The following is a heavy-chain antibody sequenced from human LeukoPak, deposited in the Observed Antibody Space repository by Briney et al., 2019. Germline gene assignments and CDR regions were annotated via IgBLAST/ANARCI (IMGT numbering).Heavy chain of an antibody. J-gene: IGHJ2*01. CDR3: ARDSGITIFRTWYFDL. CDR1: GFTFSSYW. CDR2: INSDGSST. Sequence: PGGSLRLSCAASGFTFSSYWMHWVRQAPGKGLVRVSRINSDGSSTSYADSVKGRFTISRDNAKNKLYLQMNSLRAEDTAVYYCARDSGITIFRTWYFDLWGRGTLVTVSS. V-gene: IGHV3-74*01. D-gene: IGHD3-3*01.